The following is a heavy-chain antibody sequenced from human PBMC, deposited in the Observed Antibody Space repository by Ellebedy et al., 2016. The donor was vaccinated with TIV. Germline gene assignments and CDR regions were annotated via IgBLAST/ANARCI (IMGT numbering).Heavy chain of an antibody. CDR1: GFGFRHFG. D-gene: IGHD1-26*01. Sequence: GESLKISCAASGFGFRHFGMHWVRQAPGKGLEWVAFIWNDGTNEHYADSVKGRFTISRDNSMDTLFLQVNSLRAEDTAMYYCARGALSAFDIWGQGTMVTVSS. CDR3: ARGALSAFDI. J-gene: IGHJ3*02. CDR2: IWNDGTNE. V-gene: IGHV3-33*01.